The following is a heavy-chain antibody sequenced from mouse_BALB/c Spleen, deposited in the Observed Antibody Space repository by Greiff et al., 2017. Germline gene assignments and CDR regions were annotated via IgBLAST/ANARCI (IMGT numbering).Heavy chain of an antibody. J-gene: IGHJ4*01. D-gene: IGHD1-1*01. Sequence: EVHLVESGGDLVKPGGSLKLSCAASGFTFSSYGMSWVRQTPDKRLEWVATISSGGSYTYYPDSVKGRFTISRDNAKNTLYLQMSSLKSEDTAMYYCATIATVVATYAMDYWGQGTSVTVSS. CDR1: GFTFSSYG. CDR3: ATIATVVATYAMDY. V-gene: IGHV5-6*01. CDR2: ISSGGSYT.